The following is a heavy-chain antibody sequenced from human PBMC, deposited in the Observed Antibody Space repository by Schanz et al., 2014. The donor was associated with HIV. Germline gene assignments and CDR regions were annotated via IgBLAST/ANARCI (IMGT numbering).Heavy chain of an antibody. CDR1: GFTFSTCG. D-gene: IGHD3-3*01. V-gene: IGHV3-NL1*01. CDR3: AREITIVGVARYGMDV. CDR2: IGSGGGRT. J-gene: IGHJ6*02. Sequence: QVQLVESGGGVVQPGRSLRLSCGASGFTFSTCGMHWVRPGPGQGLERVSPIGSGGGRTYNADSVKGLVTISRDNSKNTLYLQMNSLRAEDTAVYYCAREITIVGVARYGMDVRGQGTTVTVSS.